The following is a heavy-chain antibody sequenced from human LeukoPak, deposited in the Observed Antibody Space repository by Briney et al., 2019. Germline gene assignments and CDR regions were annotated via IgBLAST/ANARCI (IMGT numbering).Heavy chain of an antibody. J-gene: IGHJ4*02. V-gene: IGHV1-2*02. D-gene: IGHD5-12*01. CDR1: GYTFTGYF. CDR2: MYANSGDT. Sequence: ASVKVSCKASGYTFTGYFMHWVRQAPGQGLEWMGWMYANSGDTQSAQKFQGRVTMTRDTSISTAYMELSRLTSDDTAMYYCAREPPGTSGCDYWGQGTLVTVSS. CDR3: AREPPGTSGCDY.